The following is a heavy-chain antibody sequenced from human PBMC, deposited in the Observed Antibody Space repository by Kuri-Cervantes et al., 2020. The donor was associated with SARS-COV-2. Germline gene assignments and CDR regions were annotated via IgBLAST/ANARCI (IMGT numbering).Heavy chain of an antibody. J-gene: IGHJ6*03. CDR1: GGSISSHY. CDR3: ARGERGYSYGSYYYYMDV. D-gene: IGHD5-18*01. V-gene: IGHV4-59*11. CDR2: IYYSGST. Sequence: SETLSLTCTVSGGSISSHYWSWIRQPPGKGLEWIGYIYYSGSTNYNPPLKSRVTISVDTSKNQFSLKLSSVTAADTAVYYCARGERGYSYGSYYYYMDVWGKGTTVTVSS.